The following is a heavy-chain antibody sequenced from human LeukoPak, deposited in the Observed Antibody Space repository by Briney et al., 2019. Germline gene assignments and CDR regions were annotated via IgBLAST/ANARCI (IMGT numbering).Heavy chain of an antibody. D-gene: IGHD3-10*01. Sequence: SETLSLTCAVSGGSISSSNWWSWVRQPPGKGLEWIGEIYHSGSTNYNPSLKSRVTISVDKSKNQFSLKLSSVTAADTAVYYCARRTFRGLPESYGMDVWGQGTTVTVSS. V-gene: IGHV4-4*02. J-gene: IGHJ6*02. CDR3: ARRTFRGLPESYGMDV. CDR2: IYHSGST. CDR1: GGSISSSNW.